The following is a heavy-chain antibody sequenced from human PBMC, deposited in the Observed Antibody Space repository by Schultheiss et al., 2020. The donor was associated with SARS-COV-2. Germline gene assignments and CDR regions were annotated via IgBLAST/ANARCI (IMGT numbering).Heavy chain of an antibody. Sequence: GGSLRLSCAASGFTVSSNYMSWVRQAPGKGLEWVSVIYSGGSTYYADSVKGRFTISRDNSKNTLYLQMNSLRAEDTAVYYCAKGLPYYDHHPYFDYWGQGTLVTVSS. V-gene: IGHV3-53*01. CDR3: AKGLPYYDHHPYFDY. D-gene: IGHD3-22*01. CDR1: GFTVSSNY. CDR2: IYSGGST. J-gene: IGHJ4*02.